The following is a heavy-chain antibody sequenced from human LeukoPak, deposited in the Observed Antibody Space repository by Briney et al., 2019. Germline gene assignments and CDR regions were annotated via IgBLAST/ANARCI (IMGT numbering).Heavy chain of an antibody. Sequence: ASVKVSCKASGYTFTSYAMHWVRQAPGQRLEWMGWINAGNGNTKYSQKFQGRVTITRDTSASTAYMELSSLRSEDTAVYYCARDELAVSYRMGDLDYWGQGTLVTVSS. V-gene: IGHV1-3*01. CDR3: ARDELAVSYRMGDLDY. D-gene: IGHD3-16*02. J-gene: IGHJ4*02. CDR2: INAGNGNT. CDR1: GYTFTSYA.